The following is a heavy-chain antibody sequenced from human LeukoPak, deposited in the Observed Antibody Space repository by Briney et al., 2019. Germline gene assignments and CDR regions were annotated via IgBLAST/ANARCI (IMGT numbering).Heavy chain of an antibody. CDR2: ISSNGGST. V-gene: IGHV3-64*01. D-gene: IGHD1-26*01. J-gene: IGHJ4*02. CDR3: ARDTGSYYFDY. Sequence: PWGSLKLSCAASGFPFSSYAMHWVRQAPGKGLEYVSAISSNGGSTYYANSVKGRFTISRDNSKNTLYLQMGSLRAEDMAVYYCARDTGSYYFDYWGQGTLVTVSS. CDR1: GFPFSSYA.